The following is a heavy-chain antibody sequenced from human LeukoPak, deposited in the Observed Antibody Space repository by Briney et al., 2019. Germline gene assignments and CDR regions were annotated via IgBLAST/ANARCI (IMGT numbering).Heavy chain of an antibody. CDR1: GGTFSRYA. CDR2: IIPIFGTA. Sequence: GASVKVSCKASGGTFSRYAITWVRQAPGQGLEWMGGIIPIFGTANYAQKFQGRVTITADESTSTVYMELSSLRSEDTAVYYCARGHPTTVAFDYWGQGTLVTVSS. D-gene: IGHD4-23*01. V-gene: IGHV1-69*13. J-gene: IGHJ4*02. CDR3: ARGHPTTVAFDY.